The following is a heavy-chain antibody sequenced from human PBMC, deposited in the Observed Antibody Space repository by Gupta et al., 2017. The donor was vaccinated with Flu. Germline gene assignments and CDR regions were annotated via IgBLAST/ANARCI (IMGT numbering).Heavy chain of an antibody. CDR2: IYPGDSRT. CDR1: GYGFGAYW. J-gene: IGHJ5*02. D-gene: IGHD2/OR15-2a*01. Sequence: EVQLVQSGAEVKKPGESLKISCKASGYGFGAYWIGWVRQRPGKGLEWMAIIYPGDSRTRYSPSFQGQVTVSADRSTATAYLQWTSLQASDTATYYCARFSGATFSHNWFDPWGQGTLVTVSS. CDR3: ARFSGATFSHNWFDP. V-gene: IGHV5-51*01.